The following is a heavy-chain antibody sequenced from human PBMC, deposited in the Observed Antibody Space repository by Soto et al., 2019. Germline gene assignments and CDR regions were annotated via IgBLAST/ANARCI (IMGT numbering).Heavy chain of an antibody. CDR1: GGTFSSYT. V-gene: IGHV1-69*12. J-gene: IGHJ2*01. CDR3: ARGNHRWLQLWYFDL. CDR2: IIPIFGTA. Sequence: QVQLVQSGAEVKKPGSSVTVSCKASGGTFSSYTISWVRQAPGQGLEWMGGIIPIFGTANYAQKFQGRVTIXXDXAXSTADMELSRLRSEDTAVYYCARGNHRWLQLWYFDLWGRGTLVTVSS. D-gene: IGHD5-12*01.